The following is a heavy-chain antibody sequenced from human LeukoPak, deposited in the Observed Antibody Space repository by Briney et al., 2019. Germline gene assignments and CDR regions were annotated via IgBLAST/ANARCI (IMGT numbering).Heavy chain of an antibody. J-gene: IGHJ4*02. CDR1: GFTFGDYA. Sequence: PGGSLRLSCTASGFTFGDYAMSWVRQAPGKGLEWVGFIRSKAYGGTTEYAASVKGRFTISRDDSKSIAYLQMNSLKTEDTAVYYCTRVGYDAWGDYRGQGTLVTVSS. CDR2: IRSKAYGGTT. V-gene: IGHV3-49*04. CDR3: TRVGYDAWGDY. D-gene: IGHD5-12*01.